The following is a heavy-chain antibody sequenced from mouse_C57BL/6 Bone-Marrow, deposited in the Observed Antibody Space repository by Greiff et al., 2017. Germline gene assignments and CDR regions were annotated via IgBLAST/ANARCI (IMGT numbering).Heavy chain of an antibody. CDR3: ATYYYGSSGYFDV. V-gene: IGHV1-54*01. Sequence: QVQLKESGAELVRPGTSVKVSCKASGYAFTNYLIEWVKQRPGQGLEWIGVINPGSGGTNYNEKFKGKATLTADKSSSTAYMQLSSLTSEDSAVYFCATYYYGSSGYFDVWGTGTTDTVSS. CDR1: GYAFTNYL. J-gene: IGHJ1*03. CDR2: INPGSGGT. D-gene: IGHD1-1*01.